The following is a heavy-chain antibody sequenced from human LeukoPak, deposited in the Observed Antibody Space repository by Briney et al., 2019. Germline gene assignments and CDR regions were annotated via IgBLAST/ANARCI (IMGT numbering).Heavy chain of an antibody. CDR3: ATPFHSGYDPHDYYYYYMDV. CDR2: ISSSSSYI. V-gene: IGHV3-21*01. Sequence: GGSLRLSCAASGFTFSSYEMNWVRQAPGKGLEWVSSISSSSSYIYYADSVKGRFTISRDNAKNSLYLQMNSLRAEDTAVYYCATPFHSGYDPHDYYYYYMDVWGKGTTVTVSS. J-gene: IGHJ6*03. CDR1: GFTFSSYE. D-gene: IGHD5-12*01.